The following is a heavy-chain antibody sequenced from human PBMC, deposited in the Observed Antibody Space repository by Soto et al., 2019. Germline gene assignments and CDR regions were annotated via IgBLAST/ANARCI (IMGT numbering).Heavy chain of an antibody. Sequence: PSETLSLTCAVYGGSFSGYYWSWIRQPPGKGLEWIGEINHSGSTNYNPSLKSRVTISVDTSKNQFSLKLSSVTAADTAVYYCARANIVVVVAAYQTYYYYYYMDVWGKGTTVTVSS. J-gene: IGHJ6*03. V-gene: IGHV4-34*01. CDR3: ARANIVVVVAAYQTYYYYYYMDV. CDR2: INHSGST. CDR1: GGSFSGYY. D-gene: IGHD2-15*01.